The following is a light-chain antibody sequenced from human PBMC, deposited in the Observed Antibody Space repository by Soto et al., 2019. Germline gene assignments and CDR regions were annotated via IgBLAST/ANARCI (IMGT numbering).Light chain of an antibody. CDR1: HSISDY. J-gene: IGKJ1*01. CDR2: AAS. Sequence: DIQMTQSPSSLSASVGDRVTITSRASHSISDYLNWHQQKSGKPPKLLIYAASNLQSGVPSRFSGSGSGTDVTLTISSLQPEEFATYYGQQSYTAPRTFGQGTKVEIE. CDR3: QQSYTAPRT. V-gene: IGKV1-39*01.